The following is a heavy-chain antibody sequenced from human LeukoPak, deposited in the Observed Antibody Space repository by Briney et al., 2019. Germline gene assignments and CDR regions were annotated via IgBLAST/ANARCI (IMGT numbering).Heavy chain of an antibody. Sequence: SQTLSLTCSVSGGSISSGGDYWSWIRQHPGKGLEWIGYIYYSGSTYYNPSLKSRVTISVDTSKNQFSLKLSSVTAADTAVYYCATAGVGGWYSDYWGQGTLVTVSS. CDR1: GGSISSGGDY. J-gene: IGHJ4*02. CDR3: ATAGVGGWYSDY. CDR2: IYYSGST. V-gene: IGHV4-31*03. D-gene: IGHD6-19*01.